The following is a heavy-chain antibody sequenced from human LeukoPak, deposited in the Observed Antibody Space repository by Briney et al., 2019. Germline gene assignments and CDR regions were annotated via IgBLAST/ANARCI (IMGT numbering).Heavy chain of an antibody. J-gene: IGHJ4*02. V-gene: IGHV3-21*01. CDR3: ARGQTPMVRGVGIDY. CDR1: GFTFSSYS. CDR2: ISSSSSYI. D-gene: IGHD3-10*01. Sequence: PGGSLRLSCAASGFTFSSYSMNWVRQAPGKGLEWVSSISSSSSYIYYADSVKGRFTISRDNAKNSLYLQMNSLRAEDTAVYYCARGQTPMVRGVGIDYWGQGTLVTVSS.